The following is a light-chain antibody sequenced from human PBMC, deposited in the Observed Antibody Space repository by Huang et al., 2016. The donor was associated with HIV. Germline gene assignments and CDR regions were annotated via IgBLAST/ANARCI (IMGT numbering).Light chain of an antibody. J-gene: IGKJ2*01. Sequence: DIQMTQSPSSVTASVGDRVTITCRASQGIDSWLAWYQQRPGKAPKVLIYAASSLQGGVPSRVSGSGSGTDFSLTINTLQPEDFATYYCLQTNSFPYTFGQGTNLEI. CDR1: QGIDSW. CDR3: LQTNSFPYT. V-gene: IGKV1D-12*01. CDR2: AAS.